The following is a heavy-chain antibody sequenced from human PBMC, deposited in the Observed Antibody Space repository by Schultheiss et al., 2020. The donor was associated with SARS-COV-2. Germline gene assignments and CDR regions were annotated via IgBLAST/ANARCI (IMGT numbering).Heavy chain of an antibody. V-gene: IGHV1-2*02. J-gene: IGHJ6*02. CDR2: INPNSGGT. CDR1: GGTFSKYS. Sequence: ASVKVSCKASGGTFSKYSISWVRQAPGQGLEWMGWINPNSGGTNYAQKFQGRVTMTRDTSISTAYMELSRLKSDDTAMYYCARGLRIAVAGVVTCGMDVWGQGTTVTVSS. D-gene: IGHD6-19*01. CDR3: ARGLRIAVAGVVTCGMDV.